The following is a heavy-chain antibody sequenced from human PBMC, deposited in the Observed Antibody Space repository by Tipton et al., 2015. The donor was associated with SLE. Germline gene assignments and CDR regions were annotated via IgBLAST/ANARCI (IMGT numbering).Heavy chain of an antibody. Sequence: TLSLTCTVSGGSISSSSYYWGWIRQPPGKGLEWIGRIYYSGSSYYNPSLKSRVTISVDTSKNQFSLKLSSVTAADTAVYYCARDSLNWGSYYHGMDVWGQGTTVTVSS. CDR2: IYYSGSS. V-gene: IGHV4-39*07. CDR3: ARDSLNWGSYYHGMDV. D-gene: IGHD3-16*01. CDR1: GGSISSSSYY. J-gene: IGHJ6*02.